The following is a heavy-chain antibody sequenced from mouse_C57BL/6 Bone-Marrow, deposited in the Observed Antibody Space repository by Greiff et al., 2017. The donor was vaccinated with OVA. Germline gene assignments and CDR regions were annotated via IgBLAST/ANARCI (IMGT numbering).Heavy chain of an antibody. V-gene: IGHV1-53*01. CDR1: GYTFTSYW. D-gene: IGHD1-1*01. CDR3: ARWEIYGSSPAY. CDR2: INPSNGGT. Sequence: QVQLQQPGTELVKPGASVKLSCKASGYTFTSYWMHWVKQRPGQGLEWIGNINPSNGGTNYNEKFKSKATLTVAKSSSTAYMQLSSLTSEDSAVYYWARWEIYGSSPAYWGQGTLVTVSA. J-gene: IGHJ3*01.